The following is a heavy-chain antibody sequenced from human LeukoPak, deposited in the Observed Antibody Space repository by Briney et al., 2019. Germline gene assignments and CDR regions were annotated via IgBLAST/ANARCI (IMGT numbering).Heavy chain of an antibody. V-gene: IGHV4-34*01. CDR1: GGSFSGYY. J-gene: IGHJ4*02. CDR3: AKDNVVALDY. Sequence: SETLSLTCAVYGGSFSGYYWSWIRQPPGKGLEWIGEINHSGSTNYNPSLKSRVTISVDTSKNQFSLKLSSVTAADTAVYYCAKDNVVALDYWGQGTLVTVSS. CDR2: INHSGST. D-gene: IGHD2-21*01.